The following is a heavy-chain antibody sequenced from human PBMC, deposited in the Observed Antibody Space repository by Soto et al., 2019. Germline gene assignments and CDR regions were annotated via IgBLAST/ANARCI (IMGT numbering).Heavy chain of an antibody. V-gene: IGHV3-30*03. J-gene: IGHJ3*02. Sequence: QVQLVESGGGVVQPGRSLRLSCAASGFTFSTYGMHWVRQAPGKGLEWVAVISNDGIYKYYVDSVKGRFTISRDNSKNTLFLQMNSLRAEDTAVYFCARDFGDPHDAFDMWGQGTTVTSSS. CDR1: GFTFSTYG. CDR2: ISNDGIYK. D-gene: IGHD3-10*01. CDR3: ARDFGDPHDAFDM.